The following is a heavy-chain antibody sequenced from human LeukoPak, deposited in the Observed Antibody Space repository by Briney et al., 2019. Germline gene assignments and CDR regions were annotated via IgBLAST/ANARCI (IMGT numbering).Heavy chain of an antibody. Sequence: GGSLRLSCAASGFTFSSYWMHWVRQAPGKGLVWVSRVNSDGSSTTYADSVKGRFTISRENAKNSLYLQMNGLRAGDTAVYYCARATEGFDYWGQGTLVTVSS. CDR1: GFTFSSYW. CDR2: VNSDGSST. J-gene: IGHJ4*02. CDR3: ARATEGFDY. V-gene: IGHV3-74*01.